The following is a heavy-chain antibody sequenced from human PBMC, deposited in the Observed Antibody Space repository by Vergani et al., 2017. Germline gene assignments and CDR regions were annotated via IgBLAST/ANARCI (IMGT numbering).Heavy chain of an antibody. V-gene: IGHV3-53*04. D-gene: IGHD6-19*01. J-gene: IGHJ6*01. CDR2: IYSGGST. CDR3: AREIAVADTYYYGMDV. CDR1: GFTVSSNY. Sequence: EVQLVESGGGLVQPGGSLRLSFAASGFTVSSNYMSWVRQAPGKGLEWVSVIYSGGSTYYADSVKGRFTIARHNSKNTLYLQMNSLRAEDTAVYYCAREIAVADTYYYGMDVWGQGTTVTASS.